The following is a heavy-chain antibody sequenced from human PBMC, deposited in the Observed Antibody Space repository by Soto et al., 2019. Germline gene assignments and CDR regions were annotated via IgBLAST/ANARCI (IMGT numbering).Heavy chain of an antibody. CDR2: FSNTGGGT. CDR1: GFTFSDYA. CDR3: AKGRGLPSEFDY. J-gene: IGHJ4*02. Sequence: EVQLLESGGGLVQPGGSLRLSCAASGFTFSDYAMTWVRQAPGKGLEWVSVFSNTGGGTYYADSVMGRFTISRDNSKNMLYLQMTSLRAEDTAVYYCAKGRGLPSEFDYWGQGTLVTVSS. V-gene: IGHV3-23*01.